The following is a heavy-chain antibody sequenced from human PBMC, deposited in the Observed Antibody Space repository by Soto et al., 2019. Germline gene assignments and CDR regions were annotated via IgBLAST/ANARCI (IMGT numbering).Heavy chain of an antibody. J-gene: IGHJ3*02. Sequence: GGSLRLSCAASGFTFSSYEMNWVRQAPGKGLEWVSYISSSGSTIYYADSVKGRFTISRDNAKNSLYLQMNSLRAEDTAVYYCERVARSYDWLPLSDAFDIWGQATMVTV. CDR2: ISSSGSTI. V-gene: IGHV3-48*03. CDR3: ERVARSYDWLPLSDAFDI. D-gene: IGHD3-9*01. CDR1: GFTFSSYE.